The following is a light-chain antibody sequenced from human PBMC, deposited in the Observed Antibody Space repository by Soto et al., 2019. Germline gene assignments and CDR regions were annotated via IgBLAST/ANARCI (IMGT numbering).Light chain of an antibody. CDR2: GAS. CDR1: QSVSSSY. Sequence: EIVLTQSPDTLSLSPGERATLSCRASQSVSSSYLAWYQQRPGQAPRLLIYGASSRATGIPDRFSGSGSGTDFTLTISSLQSEDFAVYYCQQYNNWPPVTFGQGTKVDIK. J-gene: IGKJ1*01. V-gene: IGKV3-20*01. CDR3: QQYNNWPPVT.